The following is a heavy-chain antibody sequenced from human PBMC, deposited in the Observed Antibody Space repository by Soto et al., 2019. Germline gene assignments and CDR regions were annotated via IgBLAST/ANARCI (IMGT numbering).Heavy chain of an antibody. V-gene: IGHV1-3*05. D-gene: IGHD3-3*01. CDR1: GYTFTSYA. CDR3: ARATYDFWSGRQTEVGYY. J-gene: IGHJ4*02. Sequence: QVQLVQSGAEEKKPGASVKVSCKASGYTFTSYAMHWVRQAPGQRLEWMGWINAGNGNTKYSQKFQGRVTITRDTSASTAYMELSSLRSEDTAVYYCARATYDFWSGRQTEVGYYWGQGTLVTVSS. CDR2: INAGNGNT.